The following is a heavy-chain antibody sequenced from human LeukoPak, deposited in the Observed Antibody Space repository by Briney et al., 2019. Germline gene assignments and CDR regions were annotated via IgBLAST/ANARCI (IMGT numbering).Heavy chain of an antibody. Sequence: GGSLRLSCAASGFTLSSYEMSWVRQAPGKGLEWVSYISSSGSSIYYADSVKGRFTISRDNAKNSLYLQMNSLRAEDTAVYYCARDGGIAVAGDSFDIWGQGTMVTVSS. J-gene: IGHJ3*02. CDR3: ARDGGIAVAGDSFDI. CDR2: ISSSGSSI. D-gene: IGHD6-19*01. V-gene: IGHV3-48*03. CDR1: GFTLSSYE.